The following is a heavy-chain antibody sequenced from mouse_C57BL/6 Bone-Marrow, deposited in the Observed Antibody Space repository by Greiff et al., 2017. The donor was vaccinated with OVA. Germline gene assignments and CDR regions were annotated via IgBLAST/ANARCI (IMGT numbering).Heavy chain of an antibody. CDR3: AREDDGYYYFDY. CDR2: IFPGSGST. Sequence: VKLMESGPELVKPGASVKISCKASGYTFTDYYINWVKQRPGQGLEWIGWIFPGSGSTYYNEKFKGKATLTVDKSSSTAYMLLSSLTSEDSAVYFCAREDDGYYYFDYWGQGTTLTVSS. V-gene: IGHV1-75*01. CDR1: GYTFTDYY. J-gene: IGHJ2*01. D-gene: IGHD2-3*01.